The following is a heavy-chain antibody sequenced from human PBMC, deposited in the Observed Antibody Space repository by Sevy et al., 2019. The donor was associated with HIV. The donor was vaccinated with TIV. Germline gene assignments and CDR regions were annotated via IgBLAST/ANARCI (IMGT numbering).Heavy chain of an antibody. V-gene: IGHV3-30*02. CDR2: IQYDGGNK. Sequence: WGSLRLSCAASGFSYSSYGMHWVRQAPGKGLEWVAYIQYDGGNKDYADSVKGRFTISRDNSKNTLDLQMNSLRVEDTAVYYCVKEGGGEGGDHWGQGTLVTVSS. J-gene: IGHJ4*02. D-gene: IGHD2-21*01. CDR3: VKEGGGEGGDH. CDR1: GFSYSSYG.